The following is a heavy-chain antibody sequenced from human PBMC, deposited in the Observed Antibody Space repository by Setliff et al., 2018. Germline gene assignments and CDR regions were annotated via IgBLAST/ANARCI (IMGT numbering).Heavy chain of an antibody. D-gene: IGHD5-18*01. CDR1: GGSISGYY. CDR3: ARGSGRGYSYGLFDY. V-gene: IGHV4-59*01. Sequence: SETLSLTCTVSGGSISGYYWSWIRQPPGKSLEWIGYIYNSGSTNYNPSLKSRVTMSVDVSRDQFSLELSSVTAADTAVYFCARGSGRGYSYGLFDYWGQGSLVTVSS. CDR2: IYNSGST. J-gene: IGHJ4*02.